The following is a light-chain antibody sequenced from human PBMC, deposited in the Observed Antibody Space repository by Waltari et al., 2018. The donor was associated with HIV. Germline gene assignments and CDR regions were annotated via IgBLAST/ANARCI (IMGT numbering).Light chain of an antibody. CDR3: QQYDNLPRVT. V-gene: IGKV1-33*01. Sequence: RVTITCQASQDISNYLNWYQQKPGKAPKLLIYDASNLETGVPSRFSGSGSGTDFTFTISSLQPEDIATYYCQQYDNLPRVTFGPGTKVDIK. CDR1: QDISNY. J-gene: IGKJ3*01. CDR2: DAS.